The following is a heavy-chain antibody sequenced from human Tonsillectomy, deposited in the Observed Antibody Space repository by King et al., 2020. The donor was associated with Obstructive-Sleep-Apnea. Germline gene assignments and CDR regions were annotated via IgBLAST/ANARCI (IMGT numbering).Heavy chain of an antibody. CDR2: IYYSGST. CDR3: ARDGGLLWFGELAFVFDV. CDR1: GGSISSGDHY. D-gene: IGHD3-10*01. J-gene: IGHJ3*01. V-gene: IGHV4-30-4*01. Sequence: VQLQESGPGLVKPSQTLSLTCTVSGGSISSGDHYWSWIRQPPGKGLEWIGYIYYSGSTYYNPSLKSRVTISVDTSKNQFSLKLSSVTAADTAGYFCARDGGLLWFGELAFVFDVWGQGTMVTVSS.